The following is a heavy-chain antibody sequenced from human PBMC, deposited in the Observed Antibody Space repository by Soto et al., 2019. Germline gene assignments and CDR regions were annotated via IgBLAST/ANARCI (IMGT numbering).Heavy chain of an antibody. V-gene: IGHV3-48*03. D-gene: IGHD1-1*01. CDR2: ISSSGSTI. CDR3: ARSVGTYY. J-gene: IGHJ4*02. CDR1: GFTSTSYE. Sequence: PGGSLRLSCAASGFTSTSYEMNWGRQGPGKGLEWVSYISSSGSTIYYGDPVKGRFNISRDNVKNTLYLQMNSLRAEDTAVYYCARSVGTYYWGEGTLVTVSS.